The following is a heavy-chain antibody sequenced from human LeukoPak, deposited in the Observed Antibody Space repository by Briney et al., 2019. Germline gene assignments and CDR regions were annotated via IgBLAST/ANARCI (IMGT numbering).Heavy chain of an antibody. Sequence: GASVKVSCKASGYTFTSYGISWVRQAPGQGLEWMGWISAYNGNTNYAQKLQGRVTMTTDTSTSTAYMELRSLRSDDTAVYYCARGSAIGYCSSTSCYDYYYYMDVWGKGTTVTVSS. V-gene: IGHV1-18*01. CDR3: ARGSAIGYCSSTSCYDYYYYMDV. J-gene: IGHJ6*03. CDR1: GYTFTSYG. CDR2: ISAYNGNT. D-gene: IGHD2-2*01.